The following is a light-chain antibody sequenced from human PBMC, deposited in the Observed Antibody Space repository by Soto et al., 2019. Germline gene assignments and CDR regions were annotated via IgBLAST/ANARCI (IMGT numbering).Light chain of an antibody. V-gene: IGLV2-14*01. Sequence: QSVLTQPASVSGSPGQSITISCTGTSSDVGGYNYVSWYQQHPGKAPKLMIYEVSNRPSGVSNRFSGSKSGNTASLTISGLQAEDEADYYCSSYTNSSPAVFGGGTKLTVL. J-gene: IGLJ2*01. CDR1: SSDVGGYNY. CDR2: EVS. CDR3: SSYTNSSPAV.